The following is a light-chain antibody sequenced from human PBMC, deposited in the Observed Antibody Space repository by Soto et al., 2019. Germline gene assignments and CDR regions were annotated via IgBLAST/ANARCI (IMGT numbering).Light chain of an antibody. CDR3: LQDYNSPWT. CDR2: TAS. Sequence: AIQMTQSPSSLSASVGDRVTITCRASQGMRSDLGWYQQKPGKAPKLLIYTASNLQSGAPFRFSGSGSGTDFTLTISSLQHEDVATYYCLQDYNSPWTFGQGTKVEVK. V-gene: IGKV1-6*01. CDR1: QGMRSD. J-gene: IGKJ1*01.